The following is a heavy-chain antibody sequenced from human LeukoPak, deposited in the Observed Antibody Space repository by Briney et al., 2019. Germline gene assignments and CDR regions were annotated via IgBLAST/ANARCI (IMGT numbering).Heavy chain of an antibody. CDR1: GYTFTSYD. V-gene: IGHV1-8*01. J-gene: IGHJ4*02. Sequence: ASVKVSCKASGYTFTSYDFNWLRQATGQGPEWMGWMNPNSGATGYAQKFQGRVTVTRDTSTSTVHMELSGLRSEDTAVYYCARDQEAFDYWGQGTLVTVSS. CDR3: ARDQEAFDY. CDR2: MNPNSGAT.